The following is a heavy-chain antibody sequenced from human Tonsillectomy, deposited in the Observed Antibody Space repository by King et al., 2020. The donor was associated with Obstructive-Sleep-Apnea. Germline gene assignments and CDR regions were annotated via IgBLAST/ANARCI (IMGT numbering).Heavy chain of an antibody. CDR3: AMRPRAQLDYGMDV. D-gene: IGHD5-24*01. CDR1: GGSFSSYY. Sequence: VQLQQWGAGLLKPSETLSLTCALYGGSFSSYYYNWIRQSPEKGLEWIGEINHSGSTNYNPSLESRDTISVETSKNQFSLKVTSVTAADTAVYYGAMRPRAQLDYGMDVWGQGTTVTVSS. J-gene: IGHJ6*02. V-gene: IGHV4-34*01. CDR2: INHSGST.